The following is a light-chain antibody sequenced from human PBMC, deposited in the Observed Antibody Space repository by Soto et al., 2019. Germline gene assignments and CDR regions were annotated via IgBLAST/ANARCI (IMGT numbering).Light chain of an antibody. CDR2: DAS. Sequence: EFVLTQSPGTLSLSPGERATLSCRASQTVRNNYLAWYQQKPGQAPRLLIYDASSRATGIPDRFSGGGSGTDFTLPISRLEPEDFAVYYCQQFSSYPLTFGGGPKVEIK. J-gene: IGKJ4*01. CDR3: QQFSSYPLT. CDR1: QTVRNNY. V-gene: IGKV3-20*01.